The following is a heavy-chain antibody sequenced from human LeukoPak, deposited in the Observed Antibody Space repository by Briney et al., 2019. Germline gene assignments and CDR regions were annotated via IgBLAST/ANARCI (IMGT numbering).Heavy chain of an antibody. J-gene: IGHJ4*02. CDR1: GYTFTSCD. Sequence: ASVKVSCKASGYTFTSCDINWVRQATGQGLEWMGWMNPNSGNTGYGQSFQGRISMTRDISIGTAYMELSNLTSDDTAIYYCTRGSSGRRDNWGQGTLVTVSA. V-gene: IGHV1-8*01. D-gene: IGHD6-19*01. CDR2: MNPNSGNT. CDR3: TRGSSGRRDN.